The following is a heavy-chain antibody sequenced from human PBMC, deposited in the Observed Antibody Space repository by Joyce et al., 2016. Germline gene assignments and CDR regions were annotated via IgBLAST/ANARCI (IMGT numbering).Heavy chain of an antibody. J-gene: IGHJ3*01. CDR3: ARGPMPPYAFDV. CDR2: INPDTGDT. Sequence: QVNLVQSGAEVKKPGASVKVSCKASGYSFSDSYIHWVRQAPGQGLQWMGRINPDTGDTIYAHKFQGRVTLTRDTFISTVYMEVSRLRSDDTAVYFCARGPMPPYAFDVWGQGTLVTVST. D-gene: IGHD2-2*01. V-gene: IGHV1-2*06. CDR1: GYSFSDSY.